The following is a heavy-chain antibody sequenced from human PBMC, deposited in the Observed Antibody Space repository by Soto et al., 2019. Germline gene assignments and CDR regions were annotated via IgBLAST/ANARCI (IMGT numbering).Heavy chain of an antibody. Sequence: QMRLVESGVGVVQPGRSLRLSCAASGLSISTYAMHLVRQAPGKGLEGVAVMSYDSGTKYHADSVKGRFTISSDNSKNPVYLQINSLRLKDRVIYYCTPGSYVEYWGPGTLVTGSS. CDR3: TPGSYVEY. J-gene: IGHJ4*02. D-gene: IGHD3-10*01. CDR1: GLSISTYA. V-gene: IGHV3-30-3*01. CDR2: MSYDSGTK.